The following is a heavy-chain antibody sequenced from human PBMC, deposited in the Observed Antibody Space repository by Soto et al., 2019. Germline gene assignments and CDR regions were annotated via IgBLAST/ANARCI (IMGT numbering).Heavy chain of an antibody. V-gene: IGHV4-61*08. J-gene: IGHJ2*01. CDR2: FYYRGNT. CDR3: ARFISTTTMVVAHWYFDL. CDR1: GGSVSRGDYH. D-gene: IGHD2-15*01. Sequence: SETLSLTCTVSGGSVSRGDYHWSWIRQPPGKGLEWIAHFYYRGNTNYNPSLKSRVTISVDTSQNQFSLKLSSVTAADTAVYYCARFISTTTMVVAHWYFDLWGRGTLVTVSS.